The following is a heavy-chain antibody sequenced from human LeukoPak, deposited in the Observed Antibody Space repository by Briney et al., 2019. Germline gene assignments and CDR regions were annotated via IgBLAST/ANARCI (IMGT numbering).Heavy chain of an antibody. J-gene: IGHJ6*04. CDR3: ARGGDVVVVAATLLMDV. CDR1: GYTFTGYY. CDR2: INPNSGGT. Sequence: GASVKVSCKASGYTFTGYYMHWVRQAPGQGLEWMGWINPNSGGTNYAQKFQGWVTMTRDTSISTAYMELSRLRSDDTAVYYCARGGDVVVVAATLLMDVWGKGTTVTVSS. D-gene: IGHD2-15*01. V-gene: IGHV1-2*04.